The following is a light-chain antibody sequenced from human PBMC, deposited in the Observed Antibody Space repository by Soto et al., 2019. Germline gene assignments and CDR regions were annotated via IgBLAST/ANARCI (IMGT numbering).Light chain of an antibody. CDR2: DAS. V-gene: IGKV3-11*01. J-gene: IGKJ5*01. CDR1: QSVSSY. CDR3: QVRTNWSIA. Sequence: EFVLTQSPATLSLSPGERATLSCRASQSVSSYLAWYHQKPGQAPRLLIYDASNRATGIPARFSSTGSGTDFTLTINILEPEDFAVYYCQVRTNWSIAFGRGTRLEI.